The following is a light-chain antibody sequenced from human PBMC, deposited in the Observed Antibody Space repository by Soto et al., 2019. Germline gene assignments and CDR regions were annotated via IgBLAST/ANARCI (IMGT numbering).Light chain of an antibody. Sequence: QSALTQPPSVSAAPGQKVTISCSGSSSDIGNNYVCWYQQVSGRAPKLLIYETNKRLSGISDRFSGSKSGTSATLAITGLQTGDEADYYSGTWDSSLSADVFGTGTKVTVL. CDR2: ETN. CDR1: SSDIGNNY. CDR3: GTWDSSLSADV. J-gene: IGLJ1*01. V-gene: IGLV1-51*02.